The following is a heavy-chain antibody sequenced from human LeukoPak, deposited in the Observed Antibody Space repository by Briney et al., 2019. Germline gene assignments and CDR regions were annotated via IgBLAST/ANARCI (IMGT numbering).Heavy chain of an antibody. J-gene: IGHJ4*02. Sequence: GGSLRLSCAASGFTFSNAWMSWVRQAPGKGLEWVGLIKSKTDGGTTDYAAPVKGRFTISRDDSKTTLYLQMNSLKTEDTAVYYCTTERSSTRWSYFDYWGQGTLVTVSS. D-gene: IGHD2-2*01. CDR2: IKSKTDGGTT. V-gene: IGHV3-15*01. CDR1: GFTFSNAW. CDR3: TTERSSTRWSYFDY.